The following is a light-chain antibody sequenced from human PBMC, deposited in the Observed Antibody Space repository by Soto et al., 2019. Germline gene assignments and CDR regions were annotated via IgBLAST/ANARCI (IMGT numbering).Light chain of an antibody. CDR3: QNRGKWPRT. V-gene: IGKV3-11*01. Sequence: EIVLTQSPATLSLSPGERATLSCRASQSVGSYFAWYQQKPGQAPRLLIYGTSNRATGIPGRFSGSGSGTDFTLTISSLEPEDCGVYYCQNRGKWPRTFGQGTKLEIK. CDR2: GTS. J-gene: IGKJ2*01. CDR1: QSVGSY.